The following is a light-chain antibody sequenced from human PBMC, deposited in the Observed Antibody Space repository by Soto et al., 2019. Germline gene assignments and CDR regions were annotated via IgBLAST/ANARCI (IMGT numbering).Light chain of an antibody. CDR3: CSYAGSYTVL. J-gene: IGLJ2*01. CDR2: DVS. Sequence: QSALTQPRSVSGSPGQSVTISCTGTSSDVGGYKYVSWYQQHHGKVPNLIIYDVSERPSGVPDRFSGSKSGNTASLSISGLQAEDEADYYCCSYAGSYTVLFGGGTKLPVL. V-gene: IGLV2-11*01. CDR1: SSDVGGYKY.